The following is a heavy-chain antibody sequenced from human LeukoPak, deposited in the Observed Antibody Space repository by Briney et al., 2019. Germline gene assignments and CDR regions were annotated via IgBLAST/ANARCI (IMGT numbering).Heavy chain of an antibody. V-gene: IGHV4-39*01. D-gene: IGHD6-6*01. CDR2: MYYSGST. CDR3: ARQALSRSSRGGHFDY. J-gene: IGHJ4*02. CDR1: GGSISSSSYY. Sequence: SEALSLTCTVSGGSISSSSYYWGWICQPPGKGLEWIVSMYYSGSTYYNPSLKSRLAISGDTSKNQFSLKLSSVTAAETAVYYCARQALSRSSRGGHFDYWGQGTLVTVSS.